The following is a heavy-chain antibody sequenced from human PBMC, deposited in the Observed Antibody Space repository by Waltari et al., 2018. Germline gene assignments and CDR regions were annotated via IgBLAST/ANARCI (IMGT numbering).Heavy chain of an antibody. CDR3: TGGYYESSGFSFSYTYNMDV. CDR1: GGTFSSYG. CDR2: IIPTFGNT. V-gene: IGHV1-69*06. Sequence: QVQVVQSGAEVKKPGSSVRVSCKASGGTFSSYGISWVRQAPGQGLEWMGGIIPTFGNTNDPQEFQGRVTITADKSTSTAYMELSSLRSADTAVYYCTGGYYESSGFSFSYTYNMDVWSQGTTVTVSS. D-gene: IGHD3-22*01. J-gene: IGHJ6*02.